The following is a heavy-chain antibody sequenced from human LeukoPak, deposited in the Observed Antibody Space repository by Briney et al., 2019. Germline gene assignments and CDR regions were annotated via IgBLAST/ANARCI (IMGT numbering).Heavy chain of an antibody. CDR3: ARDLHGVNGWYFFDY. CDR1: GGSISSSSYY. V-gene: IGHV4-39*07. J-gene: IGHJ4*02. CDR2: IYYSGST. D-gene: IGHD6-19*01. Sequence: SETLSLTCTVSGGSISSSSYYWGWIRQPPGKGLEWIGSIYYSGSTYYNPSLKSRVTISVDTSKNQFSLKLRSVTAADTAVYYCARDLHGVNGWYFFDYWGQGTLVTVSS.